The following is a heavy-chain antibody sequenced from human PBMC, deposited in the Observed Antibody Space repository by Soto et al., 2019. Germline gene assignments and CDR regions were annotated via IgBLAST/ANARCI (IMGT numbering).Heavy chain of an antibody. J-gene: IGHJ5*02. CDR1: GYTFTSYD. CDR2: MNPNSGNT. V-gene: IGHV1-8*01. CDR3: ARAIVVVPAAMSPPWFDP. D-gene: IGHD2-2*01. Sequence: GASVKVSCKASGYTFTSYDINWVRQATGQGLEWMGWMNPNSGNTGYAQKFQGRVTMTRNTSISTAYMELSSLRSEDTAVYYCARAIVVVPAAMSPPWFDPWGQGTLVTVSS.